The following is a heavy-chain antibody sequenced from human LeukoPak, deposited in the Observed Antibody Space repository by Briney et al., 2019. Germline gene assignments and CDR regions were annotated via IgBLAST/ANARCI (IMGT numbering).Heavy chain of an antibody. D-gene: IGHD6-19*01. CDR3: AREALSPVAGHFLFDY. Sequence: GGSLRLSCAASGFTFSSNAMSWVRQAPGKGLEWVSAISGSGDSTYYADSVKGRFTISRDNSKNTLYLQMNNLRAEDTAVYYCAREALSPVAGHFLFDYWGQGTLVTVSS. CDR2: ISGSGDST. V-gene: IGHV3-23*01. J-gene: IGHJ4*02. CDR1: GFTFSSNA.